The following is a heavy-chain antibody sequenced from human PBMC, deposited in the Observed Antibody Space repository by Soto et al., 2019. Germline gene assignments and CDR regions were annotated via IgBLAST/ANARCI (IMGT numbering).Heavy chain of an antibody. CDR1: GSITNHH. D-gene: IGHD6-19*01. V-gene: IGHV1-46*01. Sequence: QVHLVQSGAEVKKPGASVNVSCQASGSITNHHMHWVRQAPGQGLEWMGIFNPSGLSTPYARKCQCRFTITSDTSTSTVYMELSSLTSEDTAVYFCAKVTQRGPIAVAGPLGSWGQGTLVIVSS. J-gene: IGHJ4*02. CDR3: AKVTQRGPIAVAGPLGS. CDR2: FNPSGLST.